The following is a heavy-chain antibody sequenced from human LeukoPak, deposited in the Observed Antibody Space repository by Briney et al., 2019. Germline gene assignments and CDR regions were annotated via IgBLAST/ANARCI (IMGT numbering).Heavy chain of an antibody. Sequence: SETLSLTCTVSGGSISSGAYYWSWIRQPPGKGLEWIGYIYHSGSTYYNPSLKSRVTISVDRSKNQFSLKLSSVTAADTAVYYCAREGNSRWFGPWGQGTLVTVSS. CDR3: AREGNSRWFGP. CDR1: GGSISSGAYY. V-gene: IGHV4-30-2*01. J-gene: IGHJ5*02. D-gene: IGHD2/OR15-2a*01. CDR2: IYHSGST.